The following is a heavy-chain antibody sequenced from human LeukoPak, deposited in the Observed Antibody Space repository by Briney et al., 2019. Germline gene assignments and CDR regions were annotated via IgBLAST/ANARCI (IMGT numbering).Heavy chain of an antibody. CDR2: ISSSSSTV. D-gene: IGHD3-10*01. CDR1: GFTFSSYS. CDR3: ARVVVGYYGSGRTYYFDY. V-gene: IGHV3-48*01. J-gene: IGHJ4*02. Sequence: GGSLRLSCAASGFTFSSYSMNWVRQPPGKGLEWVSYISSSSSTVYYADSVKGRFTISRDNAKNSLHLQMNSLRAEDTAVYYCARVVVGYYGSGRTYYFDYWGQGTLVTVSS.